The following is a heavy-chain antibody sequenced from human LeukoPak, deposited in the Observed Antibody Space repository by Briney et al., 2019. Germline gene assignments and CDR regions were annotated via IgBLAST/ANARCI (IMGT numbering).Heavy chain of an antibody. CDR3: ASSWNLDANWFDP. V-gene: IGHV1-46*01. CDR1: GYTFTSYY. CDR2: INPSGVST. Sequence: GASVKVSCKASGYTFTSYYMHWVRQAPGQGLEWMGIINPSGVSTSYAQKFQGRVTMTRDTSTSTVYMELSSLRSEDTAVYYCASSWNLDANWFDPWGQGTLVTVSS. D-gene: IGHD1-7*01. J-gene: IGHJ5*02.